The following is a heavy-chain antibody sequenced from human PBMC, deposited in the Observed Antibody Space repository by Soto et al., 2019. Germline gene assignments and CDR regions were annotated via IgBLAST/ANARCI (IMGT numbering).Heavy chain of an antibody. V-gene: IGHV3-21*01. J-gene: IGHJ3*02. D-gene: IGHD4-4*01. CDR3: ARRNPASNAFDI. Sequence: EVQLVESGGGLVKPGGSLRLSCAASGFTFSSYSMNWVRQAPGKGLEWVSSISSSSSYIYYADSVKGRFTISRDNANNSLYLQMNSLRAEDTAVYYCARRNPASNAFDIWGQGTMVTVSS. CDR1: GFTFSSYS. CDR2: ISSSSSYI.